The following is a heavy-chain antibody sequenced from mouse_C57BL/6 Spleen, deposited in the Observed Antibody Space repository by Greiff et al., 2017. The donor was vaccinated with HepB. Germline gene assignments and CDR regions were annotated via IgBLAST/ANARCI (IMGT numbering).Heavy chain of an antibody. J-gene: IGHJ2*01. CDR2: ISDGGSYT. CDR3: ARGGRGRCYFDY. D-gene: IGHD1-1*01. V-gene: IGHV5-4*01. CDR1: GFTFSSYA. Sequence: EVQLVESGGGLVKPGGSLKLSCAASGFTFSSYAMSWVRQTPEKRLEWVATISDGGSYTYYPDNVKGRFTISRDNAKNNLYLQMSHLKSEDTAMYYCARGGRGRCYFDYWGQGTTLTVSS.